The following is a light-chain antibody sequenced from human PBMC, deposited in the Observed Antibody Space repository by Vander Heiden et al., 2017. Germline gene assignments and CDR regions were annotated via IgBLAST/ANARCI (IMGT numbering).Light chain of an antibody. CDR3: QQYNDWPGT. CDR1: QSVSSN. CDR2: GAS. V-gene: IGKV3-15*01. J-gene: IGKJ1*01. Sequence: EIVMTQSPATLSVSPGERATLSRRASQSVSSNLAWYQQKPGQAPRLLIYGASTRATDIPARFSGSGSGTEFTLTISSLQSEDFAVYFCQQYNDWPGTFGQGTKVEIK.